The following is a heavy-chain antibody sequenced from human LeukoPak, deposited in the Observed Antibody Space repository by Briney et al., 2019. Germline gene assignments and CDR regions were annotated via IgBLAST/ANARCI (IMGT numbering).Heavy chain of an antibody. CDR1: GFTFSSYS. V-gene: IGHV3-21*01. D-gene: IGHD3-3*01. CDR2: ISSSSYI. Sequence: GGSLRLSCAASGFTFSSYSMNWVRQAPGKGLEGVSSISSSSYIYYSDSVTGRFTISRDNAKNSLFLQMNSLRAEDTAVYYCARDPAMYYDFWSGPDNWFDPWGQGTLVTVSS. J-gene: IGHJ5*02. CDR3: ARDPAMYYDFWSGPDNWFDP.